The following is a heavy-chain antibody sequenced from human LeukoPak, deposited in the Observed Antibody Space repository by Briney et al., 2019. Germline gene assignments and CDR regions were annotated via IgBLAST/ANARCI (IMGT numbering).Heavy chain of an antibody. V-gene: IGHV4-4*07. D-gene: IGHD3-10*01. CDR2: ISTSVPT. Sequence: PSETLSLTCTVSGVSTSSGYWSWLRQPAGKGLEWMGRISTSVPTYYNPSLKSRVTMSLDTSENQFSLKVNSVTAADTAVYYCARGYGSGSYSTWGQGTLVIVSS. CDR1: GVSTSSGY. J-gene: IGHJ5*02. CDR3: ARGYGSGSYST.